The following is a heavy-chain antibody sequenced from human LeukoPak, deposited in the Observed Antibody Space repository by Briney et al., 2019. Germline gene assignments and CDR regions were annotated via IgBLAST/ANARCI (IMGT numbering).Heavy chain of an antibody. J-gene: IGHJ3*02. V-gene: IGHV3-11*01. Sequence: GGSLRLSCAASGFTFSDYYMSWIRQAPGKGLEWVSYISSSGSTIYYADSVKGRFTISRDNAKNSLYLQMNSLRAEDTAVYYCAKDWTTYYYDSSGYSGAFDIWGQGTMVTVSS. D-gene: IGHD3-22*01. CDR1: GFTFSDYY. CDR2: ISSSGSTI. CDR3: AKDWTTYYYDSSGYSGAFDI.